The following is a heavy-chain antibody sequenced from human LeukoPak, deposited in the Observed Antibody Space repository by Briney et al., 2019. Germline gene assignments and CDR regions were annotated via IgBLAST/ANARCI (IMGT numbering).Heavy chain of an antibody. Sequence: GESLKISCKGSGYRFTSYWIGWVRQTPGKGLEWMGFIYPGDSDTTYSPSFQGQVTISADKSISTAYLQWSSLKASDTAMYYCARRGGYNYGYFDYWGQGTQVTVSS. CDR1: GYRFTSYW. CDR2: IYPGDSDT. V-gene: IGHV5-51*01. D-gene: IGHD5-18*01. CDR3: ARRGGYNYGYFDY. J-gene: IGHJ4*02.